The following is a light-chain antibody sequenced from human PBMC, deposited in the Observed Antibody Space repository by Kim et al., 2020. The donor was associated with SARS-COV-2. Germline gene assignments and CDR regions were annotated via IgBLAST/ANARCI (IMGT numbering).Light chain of an antibody. V-gene: IGKV1-16*02. CDR2: GAS. CDR1: QGINNY. CDR3: QQYNGYPYT. Sequence: DIQMTQSPPSLSASVGDRVTITCRASQGINNYLAWFQQKPGKAPKSLIYGASTLHRGVPSKSSGSGFGTDFTLTISDLQPEDFASYYCQQYNGYPYTFGQGTKLEI. J-gene: IGKJ2*01.